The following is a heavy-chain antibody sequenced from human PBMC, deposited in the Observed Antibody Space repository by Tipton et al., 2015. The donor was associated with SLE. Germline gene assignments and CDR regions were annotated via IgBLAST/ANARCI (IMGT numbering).Heavy chain of an antibody. Sequence: TLSLTCTASGGSISTYYWSWIRQPPRKGLEWIGYIHYSGSTNYNPSLKSRVIISVDTSKNQFSLEVTSVTTADTAVYYCVRDSGAYGGNPEAFDIWGQGTMVTVSS. D-gene: IGHD4-23*01. V-gene: IGHV4-59*01. J-gene: IGHJ3*02. CDR1: GGSISTYY. CDR2: IHYSGST. CDR3: VRDSGAYGGNPEAFDI.